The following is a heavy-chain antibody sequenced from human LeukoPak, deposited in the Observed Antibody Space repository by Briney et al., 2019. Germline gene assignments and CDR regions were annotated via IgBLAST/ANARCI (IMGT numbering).Heavy chain of an antibody. Sequence: PGGSLRLSCAASGFTFSSYAMSWVRQAPGKGLEWVSAISGSGGSTYYADSVKGRFTISRDNSKNTLYLQMNSLRAEGTAVYYCAKVWGVVAARVFHFDYWGQGTLVTVSS. D-gene: IGHD2-15*01. J-gene: IGHJ4*02. CDR1: GFTFSSYA. V-gene: IGHV3-23*01. CDR3: AKVWGVVAARVFHFDY. CDR2: ISGSGGST.